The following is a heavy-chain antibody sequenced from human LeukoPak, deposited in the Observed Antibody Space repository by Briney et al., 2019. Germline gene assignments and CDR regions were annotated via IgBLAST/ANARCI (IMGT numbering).Heavy chain of an antibody. J-gene: IGHJ6*03. CDR3: ARYLGYYYYVDV. CDR2: INPNSGGT. Sequence: ASVKVSCETSGYTFTDYYMHWVRQAPGQGLEWVGWINPNSGGTNYARKFQGRVTMTRDTSISTAYMELSRLRSDDTAVYYCARYLGYYYYVDVWGKGTTVTVSS. D-gene: IGHD7-27*01. CDR1: GYTFTDYY. V-gene: IGHV1-2*02.